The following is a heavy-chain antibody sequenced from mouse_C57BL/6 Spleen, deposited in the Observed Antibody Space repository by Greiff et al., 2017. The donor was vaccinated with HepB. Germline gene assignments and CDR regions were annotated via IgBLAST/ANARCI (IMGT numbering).Heavy chain of an antibody. CDR3: ARSNPAWFAY. J-gene: IGHJ3*01. CDR1: GYTFTDYN. D-gene: IGHD2-5*01. V-gene: IGHV1-18*01. Sequence: EVQLQQSGPELVKPGASVKMSCKASGYTFTDYNMHWVKQSHGKSLEWIGYINPNNGGTIYNQKFKGKATLTVDKSSSTAYMELRSLTSEDTAVYYCARSNPAWFAYWGQGTLVTVSA. CDR2: INPNNGGT.